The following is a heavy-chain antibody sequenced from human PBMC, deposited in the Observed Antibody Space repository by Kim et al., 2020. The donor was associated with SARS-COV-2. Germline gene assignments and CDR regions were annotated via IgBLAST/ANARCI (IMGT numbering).Heavy chain of an antibody. D-gene: IGHD5-18*01. V-gene: IGHV1-46*01. J-gene: IGHJ4*02. Sequence: QKFQGRGTMTRDTSTSTVYMELSSLRSEDTAVYYCARGGGYSYGPFDYWGQGTLVTVSS. CDR3: ARGGGYSYGPFDY.